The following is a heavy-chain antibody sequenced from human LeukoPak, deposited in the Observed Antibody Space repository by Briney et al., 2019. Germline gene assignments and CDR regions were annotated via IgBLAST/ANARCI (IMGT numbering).Heavy chain of an antibody. Sequence: GGSLRLSCADSGFIFSSYSMNWVGQAPGKGLEWVSAISGSGGSTYYADSVKGRFTISRDNSKNTLYPQMNSLRAEDTAVYYCAKSVVVPAAMSHFDYWGQGTLVTVSS. CDR1: GFIFSSYS. D-gene: IGHD2-2*01. J-gene: IGHJ4*02. CDR2: ISGSGGST. V-gene: IGHV3-23*01. CDR3: AKSVVVPAAMSHFDY.